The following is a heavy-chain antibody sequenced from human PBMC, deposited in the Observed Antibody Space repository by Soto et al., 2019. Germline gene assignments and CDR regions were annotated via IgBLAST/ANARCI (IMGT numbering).Heavy chain of an antibody. J-gene: IGHJ4*02. V-gene: IGHV1-18*01. CDR3: ATRSPAFDY. CDR1: GYTFTSYG. Sequence: QVQLVQSGPEVKKPGASVKVSCKTSGYTFTSYGISWVRQAPGQGLEWMGWITTDKGKTTYAQKFQGRVTMTTDTSTSTADMELRSLVSDDTAVYYCATRSPAFDYWGQGTLVAVSS. CDR2: ITTDKGKT.